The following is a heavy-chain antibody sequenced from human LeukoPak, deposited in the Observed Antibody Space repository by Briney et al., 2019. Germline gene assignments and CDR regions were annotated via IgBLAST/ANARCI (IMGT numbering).Heavy chain of an antibody. Sequence: SETLSLTCAVYGGSFSGYYWSRIRQPPGKGLEWIGEINHSGSTNYNPSLKSRVTISVDTSKNQFSLKLSSVTAADTAVYYCARSGGYSYRTNRLDYWGQGTLVTVSS. V-gene: IGHV4-34*01. CDR1: GGSFSGYY. CDR2: INHSGST. J-gene: IGHJ4*02. CDR3: ARSGGYSYRTNRLDY. D-gene: IGHD5-18*01.